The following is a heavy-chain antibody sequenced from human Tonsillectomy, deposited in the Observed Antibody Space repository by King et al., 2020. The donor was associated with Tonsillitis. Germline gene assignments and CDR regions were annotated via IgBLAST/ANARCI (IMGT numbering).Heavy chain of an antibody. V-gene: IGHV1-2*04. CDR1: GYTFTGYY. CDR3: ARGPPHTIFGVVIQRGDAFDI. Sequence: QLVQSGAEVKKPGASVKVSCKASGYTFTGYYMHWVRQAPGQGLEWMGWINPNSGGTNYAQKFQGWVTMTRDTSISTAYLELSRLRSDDTAVYYCARGPPHTIFGVVIQRGDAFDIWGQGTMVTVPS. D-gene: IGHD3-3*01. CDR2: INPNSGGT. J-gene: IGHJ3*02.